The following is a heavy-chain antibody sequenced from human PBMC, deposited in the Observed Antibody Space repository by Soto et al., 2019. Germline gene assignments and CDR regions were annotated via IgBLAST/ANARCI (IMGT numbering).Heavy chain of an antibody. J-gene: IGHJ6*02. D-gene: IGHD1-1*01. CDR3: ARVLLERRHYFGMDV. V-gene: IGHV4-4*07. CDR2: MYGSGST. CDR1: CESISTYY. Sequence: PSETLSLTCTVSCESISTYYWSWIRQPAGKGLEWIGRMYGSGSTNYSPFLRSRVTMSVDTSKNQFSLKLNSVTAADTAVYYCARVLLERRHYFGMDVWGQGTTVTVSS.